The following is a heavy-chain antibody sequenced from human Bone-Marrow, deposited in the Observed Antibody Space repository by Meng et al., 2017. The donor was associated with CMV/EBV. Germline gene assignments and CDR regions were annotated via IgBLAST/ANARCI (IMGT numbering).Heavy chain of an antibody. CDR3: AREKSIAAAGTRGYYYYGMDV. Sequence: GSLRLSCAVYGGSFSGYYWSWIRQPPGKGLEWIGEINHSGSTNYNPSLKSRVTISVDTSKNQFSLKLSSVTAADTAVYYCAREKSIAAAGTRGYYYYGMDVWGQGTTVTVSS. J-gene: IGHJ6*02. D-gene: IGHD6-13*01. CDR1: GGSFSGYY. CDR2: INHSGST. V-gene: IGHV4-34*01.